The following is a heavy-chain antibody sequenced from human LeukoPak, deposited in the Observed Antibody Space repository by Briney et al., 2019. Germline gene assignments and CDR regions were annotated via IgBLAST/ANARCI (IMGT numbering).Heavy chain of an antibody. V-gene: IGHV3-33*06. Sequence: GGSLRLSCAASGFAFNKYVIHWVRQARGKGLEWVAIIWFDGSHEDYVDSVRGRFTISRDNSRNTMYLQMNSLRVEDTALYFCAKEVAFGAGAYDVWGQGTRVTVSS. D-gene: IGHD3-10*01. J-gene: IGHJ3*01. CDR2: IWFDGSHE. CDR3: AKEVAFGAGAYDV. CDR1: GFAFNKYV.